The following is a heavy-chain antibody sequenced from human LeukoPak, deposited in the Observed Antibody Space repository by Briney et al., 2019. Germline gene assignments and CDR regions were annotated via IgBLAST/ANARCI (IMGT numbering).Heavy chain of an antibody. V-gene: IGHV3-30*18. CDR1: GFTFSSYG. J-gene: IGHJ4*02. D-gene: IGHD5-18*01. Sequence: GGSLRLSCAASGFTFSSYGMHWVRQAPGKGLEWVAVISYDGSNKYYADSVKGRFTISRDNSKNTLYLQMNSLRAEDTAVYYCAKGLTVDTAIPYDHWGQGTLVTVSS. CDR3: AKGLTVDTAIPYDH. CDR2: ISYDGSNK.